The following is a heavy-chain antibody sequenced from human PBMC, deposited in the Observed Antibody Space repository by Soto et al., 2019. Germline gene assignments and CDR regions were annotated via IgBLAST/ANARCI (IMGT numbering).Heavy chain of an antibody. Sequence: PSETLSLTCTVSGGSISSGDYYWSWIRQPPGKGLERIGYIYYSGSTYYNPSLKSRVTISVDTSKNQFSLKLSSVTAADTAVYYCARDRYVYDILTGYGYYYGMDVWGQGTTVTVSS. J-gene: IGHJ6*02. CDR1: GGSISSGDYY. V-gene: IGHV4-30-4*01. CDR2: IYYSGST. D-gene: IGHD3-9*01. CDR3: ARDRYVYDILTGYGYYYGMDV.